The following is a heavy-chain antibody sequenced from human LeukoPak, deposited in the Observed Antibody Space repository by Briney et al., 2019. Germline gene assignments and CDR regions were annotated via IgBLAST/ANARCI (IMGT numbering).Heavy chain of an antibody. Sequence: GASVKVSCKASGYTFTSYYMHWVRQAPGQGLEWMGIINPSGGSTSYAQKFQGRVTMTRDTSTSTVYMELSSLRSEDTAVYYCALGHYGSGSYAFPPDYWGQGTLVTVSS. CDR2: INPSGGST. D-gene: IGHD3-10*01. CDR3: ALGHYGSGSYAFPPDY. CDR1: GYTFTSYY. V-gene: IGHV1-46*01. J-gene: IGHJ4*02.